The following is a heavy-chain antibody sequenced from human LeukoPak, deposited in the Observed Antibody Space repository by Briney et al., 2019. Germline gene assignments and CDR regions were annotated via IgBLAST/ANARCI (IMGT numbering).Heavy chain of an antibody. CDR2: IYTSGST. CDR1: GGSISSYY. V-gene: IGHV4-4*07. D-gene: IGHD2-2*02. J-gene: IGHJ4*02. CDR3: ARGVRRWGQLLLYLPLYYFDY. Sequence: SETLSLTCTVSGGSISSYYWSWIRQPAGKGLEWIGRIYTSGSTNYNPSLKSRATISVDTSKNQFSLKLSSVAAADTAVYYCARGVRRWGQLLLYLPLYYFDYWGQGTLVTVSS.